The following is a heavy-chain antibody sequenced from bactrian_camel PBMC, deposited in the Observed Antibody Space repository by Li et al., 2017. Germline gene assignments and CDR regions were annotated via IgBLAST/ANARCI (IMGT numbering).Heavy chain of an antibody. Sequence: VQLVESGGGLVQPGRSLTLSCTASGFPFTTRDMSWVRQAPGKGLEWVSSVRSDGSTYYADSVKGRFTISRDNAKNTLYLQMNSLKTEDTAVYYCARGWGTYKDWGQGT. D-gene: IGHD3*01. CDR1: GFPFTTRD. CDR3: ARGWGTYKD. J-gene: IGHJ3*01. V-gene: IGHV3S10*01. CDR2: VRSDGST.